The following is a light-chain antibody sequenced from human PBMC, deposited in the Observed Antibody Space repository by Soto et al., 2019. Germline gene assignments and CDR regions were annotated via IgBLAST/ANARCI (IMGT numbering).Light chain of an antibody. CDR2: LEGSGSY. J-gene: IGLJ3*02. CDR3: ETWDSNTRV. Sequence: QPVLTQSSSASASRGSSVKLTCTLSSGHSSYIIAWHQQQPGKAPRSLMKLEGSGSYNKGSGVPDRFSGSSSGADRYLTISHLQFEDEADYYCETWDSNTRVFGGGTKLTVL. CDR1: SGHSSYI. V-gene: IGLV4-60*02.